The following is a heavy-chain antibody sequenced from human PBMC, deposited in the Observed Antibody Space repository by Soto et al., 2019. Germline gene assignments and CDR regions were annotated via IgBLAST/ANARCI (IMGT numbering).Heavy chain of an antibody. CDR1: GFTFSDLY. CDR2: TRNKANSYTT. V-gene: IGHV3-72*01. CDR3: ARVEWLDPAGYGY. Sequence: PGGSLRLSCAASGFTFSDLYMDWVRQAPGKGLEWVGRTRNKANSYTTEYAASVKGRFTISRDDSKNSLYLQMNSLKTEDTAVYYCARVEWLDPAGYGYWGQGTLVTVSS. J-gene: IGHJ4*02. D-gene: IGHD6-19*01.